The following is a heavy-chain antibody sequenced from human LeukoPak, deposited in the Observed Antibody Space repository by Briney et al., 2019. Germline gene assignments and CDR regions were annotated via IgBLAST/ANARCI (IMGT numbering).Heavy chain of an antibody. V-gene: IGHV4-39*01. CDR2: IYYDERA. Sequence: TSETLSLTCTVSGGSISSSDFHWGWIRQPPGQGLEWIGTIYYDERAYYNPSLKSRVSISLDTSKTQMSLKLFYVTAADTAVYYCARRKGYCSGGSCYYFDYWGQGTLVTVSS. CDR1: GGSISSSDFH. D-gene: IGHD2-15*01. CDR3: ARRKGYCSGGSCYYFDY. J-gene: IGHJ4*02.